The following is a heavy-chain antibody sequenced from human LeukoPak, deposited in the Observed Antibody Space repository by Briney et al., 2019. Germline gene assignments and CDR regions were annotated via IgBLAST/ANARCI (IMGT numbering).Heavy chain of an antibody. CDR2: ISSSSSYI. Sequence: PGGSLRLSCAASGFTFSSYSMNWVRQAPGKGLEWVSSISSSSSYIYYADSVKGRFTISRDNAKNSLYLQMNSLRAEDTAVYYSARDLGSNWNYKGHMDVWGKGTTVTVSS. CDR1: GFTFSSYS. J-gene: IGHJ6*03. CDR3: ARDLGSNWNYKGHMDV. V-gene: IGHV3-21*01. D-gene: IGHD1-7*01.